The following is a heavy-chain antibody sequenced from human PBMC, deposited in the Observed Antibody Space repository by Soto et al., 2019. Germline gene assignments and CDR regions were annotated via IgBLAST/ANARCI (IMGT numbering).Heavy chain of an antibody. V-gene: IGHV4-59*08. CDR3: ARFVYSSFDY. CDR1: GGSISSYY. CDR2: IYYSGST. Sequence: SETLCLTCPVSGGSISSYYWSWIRQPPGKGLEWIGYIYYSGSTNYNPSLKSRVTISVDTSKNQFSLKLSSVTAADTAVYYCARFVYSSFDYWGQGTLVTVSS. D-gene: IGHD2-8*01. J-gene: IGHJ4*02.